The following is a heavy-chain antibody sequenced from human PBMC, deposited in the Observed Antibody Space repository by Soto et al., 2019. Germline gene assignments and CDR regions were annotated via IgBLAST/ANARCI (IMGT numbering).Heavy chain of an antibody. CDR3: VRGIPTWPNDAFDI. CDR2: INQDGSEK. V-gene: IGHV3-7*03. J-gene: IGHJ3*02. D-gene: IGHD2-21*01. CDR1: GFTFSSYW. Sequence: GGSLRLSCGASGFTFSSYWMNWVRQSPGKGLEWVANINQDGSEKYSVDSVKGRFSISRDNVENSLYLQMNSLTAADTAVYYCVRGIPTWPNDAFDIWGQGTMVTVSS.